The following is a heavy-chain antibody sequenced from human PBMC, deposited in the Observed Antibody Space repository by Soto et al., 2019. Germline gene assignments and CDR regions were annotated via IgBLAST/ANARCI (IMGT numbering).Heavy chain of an antibody. Sequence: QVQLVQSGAEVKKPGASVKVSCKASGYTFTSYAIHWVRQAPGQRLEWMGWINAGNGNTKYSQKFQDRVTSTRDTSARTAYMELSSLRSEDTDVYYSTIDLGGWPDYWGQGTLVTVSS. V-gene: IGHV1-3*01. CDR2: INAGNGNT. CDR3: TIDLGGWPDY. D-gene: IGHD6-19*01. CDR1: GYTFTSYA. J-gene: IGHJ4*02.